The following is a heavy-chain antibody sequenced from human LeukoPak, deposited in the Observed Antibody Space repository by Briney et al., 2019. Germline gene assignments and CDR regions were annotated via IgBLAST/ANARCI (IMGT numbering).Heavy chain of an antibody. CDR3: ARGADYYDSSGYYGAFDI. D-gene: IGHD3-22*01. Sequence: SGGSLRLSCAASGFTVSSNYMSWVRQAPGKGLEGVSVIYSGGSTYYADSVKGRFTISRDNSKNTLYLQMNSLRAEDTAVYYCARGADYYDSSGYYGAFDIWGQGTMVTVSS. J-gene: IGHJ3*02. CDR1: GFTVSSNY. V-gene: IGHV3-53*01. CDR2: IYSGGST.